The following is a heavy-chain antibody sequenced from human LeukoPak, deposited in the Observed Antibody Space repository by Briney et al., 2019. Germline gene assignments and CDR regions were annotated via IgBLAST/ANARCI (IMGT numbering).Heavy chain of an antibody. CDR3: AKLPREYCSSTSCPNWFDT. V-gene: IGHV3-23*01. CDR2: LSASGGTT. Sequence: QPGGSLRLSCSASGFTFSAYAMTWVRQAPGEGLEWVSALSASGGTTYYADSVKGRFTTSRDNSKNTLYLQMNSLRAEDTAIYYCAKLPREYCSSTSCPNWFDTWGQGTLVTVSS. J-gene: IGHJ5*02. D-gene: IGHD2-2*01. CDR1: GFTFSAYA.